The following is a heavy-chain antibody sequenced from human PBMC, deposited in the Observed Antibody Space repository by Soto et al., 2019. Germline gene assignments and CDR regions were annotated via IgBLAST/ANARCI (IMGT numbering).Heavy chain of an antibody. CDR1: GFTFSSYS. Sequence: PGWSLRLSCAASGFTFSSYSMNWVRQAPGKGLEWVSSISSSSSYIYYADSVKGRFTISRDNAKNSLYLQMNSLRAEDTAVYYCARGRPMYYDTFAHWGQGILVTVS. D-gene: IGHD3-9*01. J-gene: IGHJ5*02. CDR2: ISSSSSYI. V-gene: IGHV3-21*01. CDR3: ARGRPMYYDTFAH.